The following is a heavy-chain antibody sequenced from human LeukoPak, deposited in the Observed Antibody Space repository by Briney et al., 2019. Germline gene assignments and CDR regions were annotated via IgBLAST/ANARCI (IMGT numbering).Heavy chain of an antibody. J-gene: IGHJ4*02. CDR1: GFTFSRHA. CDR3: AKLLAPYYYDSSGYYSGGGYFDY. D-gene: IGHD3-22*01. Sequence: AGGSLRLSCAGSGFTFSRHAIHWVRQAPGKGLEWVSGISWNSGSIGYADSVKGRFTISRDNAKNSLYLQMNSLRAEDTALYYCAKLLAPYYYDSSGYYSGGGYFDYWGQGTLVTVSS. CDR2: ISWNSGSI. V-gene: IGHV3-9*01.